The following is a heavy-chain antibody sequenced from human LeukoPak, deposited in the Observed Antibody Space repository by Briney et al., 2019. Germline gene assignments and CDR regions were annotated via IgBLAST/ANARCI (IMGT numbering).Heavy chain of an antibody. CDR3: AKIGRGYSHGGGNFDY. D-gene: IGHD5-18*01. CDR1: GFTFSSYG. J-gene: IGHJ4*02. CDR2: ISYDGSNK. Sequence: PGGSLRLSCAASGFTFSSYGMHWVRQAPGKGLEWVAVISYDGSNKYYADSVKGRFTISRDNSKNTLYLQMNSLRAEDTAVYYCAKIGRGYSHGGGNFDYWGQGTLVTVSS. V-gene: IGHV3-30*18.